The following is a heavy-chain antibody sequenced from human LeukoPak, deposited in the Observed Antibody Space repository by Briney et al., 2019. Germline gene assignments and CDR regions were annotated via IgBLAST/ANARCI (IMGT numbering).Heavy chain of an antibody. V-gene: IGHV3-33*01. CDR1: GFTFSSYD. Sequence: PGGSLRLSCAASGFTFSSYDMHWVRQAPGKGLEWVVVIWYDGSNKYYADSVKGRFTISRDNSKNTLYLQMNSLRAEDTAVYYCARDLSSGWSLDYWGQGTLVTVSS. J-gene: IGHJ4*02. CDR3: ARDLSSGWSLDY. CDR2: IWYDGSNK. D-gene: IGHD6-19*01.